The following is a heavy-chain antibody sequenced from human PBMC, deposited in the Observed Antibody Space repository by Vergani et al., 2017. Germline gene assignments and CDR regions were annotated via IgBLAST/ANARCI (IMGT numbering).Heavy chain of an antibody. CDR1: GFALNRHA. V-gene: IGHV1-2*02. CDR3: AHSWNFGRRDWFDS. J-gene: IGHJ5*01. Sequence: QVQLVESGGGVVQPGTSLRLSCVVSGFALNRHAMYWVRQAPGQGLQWMGWISPKTGDTDYLQRFQDRVTMTRDASTKTVYLKMTRLTSDDTAIYYCAHSWNFGRRDWFDSWGPGTLVTVSS. CDR2: ISPKTGDT. D-gene: IGHD1-26*01.